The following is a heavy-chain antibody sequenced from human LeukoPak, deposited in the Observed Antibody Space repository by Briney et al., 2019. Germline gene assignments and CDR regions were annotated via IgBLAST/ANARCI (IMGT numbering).Heavy chain of an antibody. J-gene: IGHJ2*01. V-gene: IGHV3-23*01. CDR2: VTGSGGPT. CDR3: AKASMGYWYFDL. D-gene: IGHD2/OR15-2a*01. Sequence: GGSLRLSCAASGFTFSDYYMSWIRQAPGKGLEWVSDVTGSGGPTYYADSVKGRFTISRDNSKNTLYLQMNSLGAEDTAVYYCAKASMGYWYFDLWGRGTLVTVSS. CDR1: GFTFSDYY.